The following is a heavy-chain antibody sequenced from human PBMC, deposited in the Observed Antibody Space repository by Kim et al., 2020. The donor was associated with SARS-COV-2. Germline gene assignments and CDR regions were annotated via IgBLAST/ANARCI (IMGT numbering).Heavy chain of an antibody. CDR3: ARNKQHQYAFNQENWFDP. J-gene: IGHJ5*02. CDR1: GGSLTSSSYY. V-gene: IGHV4-39*01. CDR2: IYYSGST. D-gene: IGHD1-1*01. Sequence: SETLSLTCTVSGGSLTSSSYYWGWIRQPPGKGLEWIGSIYYSGSTYYNPSLKSRVTISVDTSKNQFSLKLSSVTAADTAVYYCARNKQHQYAFNQENWFDPWGQGTLVTVSS.